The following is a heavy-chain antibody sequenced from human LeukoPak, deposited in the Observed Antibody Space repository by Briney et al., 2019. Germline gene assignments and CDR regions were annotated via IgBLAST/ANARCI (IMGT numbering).Heavy chain of an antibody. J-gene: IGHJ6*03. Sequence: GGSLRLSCAASGFTFSTYGMHWVRQAPGKGLEWVAFIRYDGRNKYYADSVKGRFTISRDNSKNTLYLQMNSLRAEDTALYYCARDGYFGSDSVTGAGALGDYYMDVWGEGTTVTVSS. D-gene: IGHD3-9*01. CDR2: IRYDGRNK. V-gene: IGHV3-30*02. CDR3: ARDGYFGSDSVTGAGALGDYYMDV. CDR1: GFTFSTYG.